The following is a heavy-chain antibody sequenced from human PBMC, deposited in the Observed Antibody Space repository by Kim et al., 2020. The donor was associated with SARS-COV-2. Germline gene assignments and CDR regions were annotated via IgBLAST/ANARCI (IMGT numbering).Heavy chain of an antibody. D-gene: IGHD3-10*01. CDR2: INPSGGST. J-gene: IGHJ3*02. CDR3: ARGPWFGELKDAFDI. V-gene: IGHV1-46*01. CDR1: GYTFTSYY. Sequence: ASVKVSCKASGYTFTSYYMHWVRQAPGQGLEWMGIINPSGGSTSYAQKFQGRVTMTRDTSTSTVYMELSSLRSEDTAVYYCARGPWFGELKDAFDIWGQGTMVTVSS.